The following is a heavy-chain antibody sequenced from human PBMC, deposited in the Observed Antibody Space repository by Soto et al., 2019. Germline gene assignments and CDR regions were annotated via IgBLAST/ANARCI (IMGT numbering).Heavy chain of an antibody. J-gene: IGHJ4*02. D-gene: IGHD3-10*01. Sequence: SETLSLTCTVSGGSISSSSYYWGWIRQPPGKGLEWIGSIYYSGSTYYNPSLKSRVTISVDTSKNQFSLKLSSVTAADTAVYYCARQGYYYGSGSYGAFDYWGQGTLVTVSS. CDR3: ARQGYYYGSGSYGAFDY. CDR1: GGSISSSSYY. V-gene: IGHV4-39*01. CDR2: IYYSGST.